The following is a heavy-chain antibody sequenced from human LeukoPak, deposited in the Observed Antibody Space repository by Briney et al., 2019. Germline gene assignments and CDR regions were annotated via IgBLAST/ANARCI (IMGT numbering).Heavy chain of an antibody. V-gene: IGHV3-11*06. D-gene: IGHD3-9*01. J-gene: IGHJ4*02. CDR2: ISSSSSYT. Sequence: GGSLRLSCAASGFTFSDYYMSWIRQAPGKGLEWVSYISSSSSYTNYADSVKGRFTISRDNAENSLYLQMNSLRAEDTAVYYCARFGLRYFDWLPFDYWGQGTLVTVSS. CDR3: ARFGLRYFDWLPFDY. CDR1: GFTFSDYY.